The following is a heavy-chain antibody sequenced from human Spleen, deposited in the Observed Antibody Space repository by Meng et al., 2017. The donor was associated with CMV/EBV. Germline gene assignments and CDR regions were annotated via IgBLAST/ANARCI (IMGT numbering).Heavy chain of an antibody. Sequence: GESLKISCAASGLTVSSYSMTWVRQAPQKGLEWVAFTSYDGRYKGYADSVKGRFTISRDNSKNTLFLEMNSLRAEDTAVYFCARDDVLGPTTPSNVGYFDYWGQGTRVTVSS. CDR3: ARDDVLGPTTPSNVGYFDY. D-gene: IGHD1-26*01. CDR1: GLTVSSYS. V-gene: IGHV3-30*04. CDR2: TSYDGRYK. J-gene: IGHJ4*02.